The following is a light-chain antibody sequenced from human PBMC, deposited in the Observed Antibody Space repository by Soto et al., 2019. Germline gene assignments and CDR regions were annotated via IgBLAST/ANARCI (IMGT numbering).Light chain of an antibody. CDR1: SSNIGNNY. CDR2: DNN. CDR3: GTWDSSLSAVV. V-gene: IGLV1-51*01. J-gene: IGLJ2*01. Sequence: QSVLTQPPSVSASPGQKVTISCSGSSSNIGNNYVSWYQQLPGTAPKLLIYDNNKRPSGIPDRFSGSKSGPSATLGITGLQTGDEADYYCGTWDSSLSAVVFGGGTKVTVL.